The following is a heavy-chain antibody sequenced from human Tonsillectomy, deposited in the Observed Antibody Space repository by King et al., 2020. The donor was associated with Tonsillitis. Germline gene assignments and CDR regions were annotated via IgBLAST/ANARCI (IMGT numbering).Heavy chain of an antibody. V-gene: IGHV4-38-2*01. D-gene: IGHD5-18*01. CDR2: IYHSGSA. J-gene: IGHJ4*02. Sequence: QVQLQESGPGLVKPSETLSLTCAVSGYSISSGYFWGWIRQPPGKGLEWIGSIYHSGSASYNPSLNSRVTISVDTSKNQFSLELTSVTAADTAVYYCAKVDTGLCDNWGQGSLVTVSS. CDR1: GYSISSGYF. CDR3: AKVDTGLCDN.